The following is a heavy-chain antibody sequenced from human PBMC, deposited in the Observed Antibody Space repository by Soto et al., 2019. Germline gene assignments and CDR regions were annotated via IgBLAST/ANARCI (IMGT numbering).Heavy chain of an antibody. CDR2: INAGNGNT. D-gene: IGHD3-9*01. CDR3: ARGDILTGYYPDYFDY. V-gene: IGHV1-3*01. CDR1: GYTFTSYY. Sequence: ASVKVSCKASGYTFTSYYMHWVRQAPGQGLEWMGWINAGNGNTKYSQKFQDRVTITRDTSASTAYMELSSLRSEDTAVYYCARGDILTGYYPDYFDYWGQGTLVTVSS. J-gene: IGHJ4*02.